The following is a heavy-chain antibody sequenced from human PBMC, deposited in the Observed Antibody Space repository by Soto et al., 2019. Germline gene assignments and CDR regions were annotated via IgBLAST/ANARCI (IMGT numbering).Heavy chain of an antibody. V-gene: IGHV4-31*03. CDR2: IYYSGST. CDR1: GGSISSGGYY. Sequence: PSETLSLTCTVSGGSISSGGYYWNWIRQHPGKGPEWIGYIYYSGSTYYNPSLKSRVTISVDTSKNQFSLKLSSVTAADTAVYYCARVGLTVTRFDYWGQGTLVTVS. D-gene: IGHD4-17*01. CDR3: ARVGLTVTRFDY. J-gene: IGHJ4*02.